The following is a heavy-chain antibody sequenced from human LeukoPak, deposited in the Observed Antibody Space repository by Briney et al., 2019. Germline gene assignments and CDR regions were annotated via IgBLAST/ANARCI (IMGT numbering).Heavy chain of an antibody. D-gene: IGHD2-2*01. V-gene: IGHV4-59*01. J-gene: IGHJ4*02. Sequence: PSETLSLTCAVYGGSFSGYYWSWIRQPPGKGLEWIGYIYYSGSTNYNPSLKSRVTISVDTSKNQFSLKLSSVTAADTAVYYCARQYCGSTGCYPYFDYWGQGTLVTVSS. CDR3: ARQYCGSTGCYPYFDY. CDR2: IYYSGST. CDR1: GGSFSGYY.